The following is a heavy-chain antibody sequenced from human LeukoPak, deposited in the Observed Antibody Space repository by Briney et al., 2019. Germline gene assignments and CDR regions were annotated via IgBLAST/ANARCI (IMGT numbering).Heavy chain of an antibody. J-gene: IGHJ3*02. D-gene: IGHD3-3*01. CDR1: GYTFTSYG. CDR3: ARDASGITIFGVGLNDAFDI. CDR2: ISAYNGNT. Sequence: ASVKVSCKASGYTFTSYGISWVRQAPGQGLEWMGWISAYNGNTNYAQKLQGRVTMTTDTSTSTAYMELRSLRSDDTAVYYCARDASGITIFGVGLNDAFDIWGQGTMVTVSS. V-gene: IGHV1-18*01.